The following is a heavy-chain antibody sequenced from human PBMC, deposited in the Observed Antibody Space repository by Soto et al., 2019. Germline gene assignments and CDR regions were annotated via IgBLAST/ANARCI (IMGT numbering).Heavy chain of an antibody. CDR2: ISSNSAYI. D-gene: IGHD6-13*01. V-gene: IGHV3-21*01. CDR3: TRDASRDSSARGWFDP. Sequence: GGSLRLSCAASGFTFRSFTMNWVRQAPGKGLEWVSTISSNSAYIYYTDALRGRFTISRDNAKNSLHLQMNSLRAEDTAVYYCTRDASRDSSARGWFDPWGPGTLITVSS. J-gene: IGHJ5*02. CDR1: GFTFRSFT.